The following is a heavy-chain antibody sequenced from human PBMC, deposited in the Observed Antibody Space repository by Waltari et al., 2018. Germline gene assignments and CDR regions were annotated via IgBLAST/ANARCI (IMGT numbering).Heavy chain of an antibody. CDR1: NGSIPSNNYH. CDR2: IPYSGRP. CDR3: ASSSCLYSCGLGV. V-gene: IGHV4-39*01. J-gene: IGHJ6*02. Sequence: QLHLQESGPRLVRPPEILSLTCSVSNGSIPSNNYHWGWIRQSPGKPLEWVGSIPYSGRPYYNPSLKSRLTLSIDTSKNHCPLNLRSVTAADAAVYYCASSSCLYSCGLGVWGQGTTVSVSS.